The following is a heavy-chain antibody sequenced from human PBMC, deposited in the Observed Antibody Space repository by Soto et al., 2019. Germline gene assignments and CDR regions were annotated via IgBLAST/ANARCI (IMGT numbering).Heavy chain of an antibody. CDR3: AKHGNNWNMRQDRGPFDY. Sequence: HPGGSLRLSCAASGFTFSSYAMSWVRQAPGKGLEWVSAISGSGGSTYYADSVKGRFTISRDNSKNTLYLQMNSLRAEDTAVYYCAKHGNNWNMRQDRGPFDYWGQGTLVTVSS. V-gene: IGHV3-23*01. J-gene: IGHJ4*02. D-gene: IGHD1-20*01. CDR2: ISGSGGST. CDR1: GFTFSSYA.